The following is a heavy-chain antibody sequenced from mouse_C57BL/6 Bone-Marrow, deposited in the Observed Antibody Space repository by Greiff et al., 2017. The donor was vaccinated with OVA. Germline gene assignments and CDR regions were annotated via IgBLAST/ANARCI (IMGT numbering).Heavy chain of an antibody. CDR3: TRLDWYFDV. Sequence: EVKLMESEGGLVQPGSSMKLSCTASGFTFSDYYMAWVRQVPEKGLEWVANINYDGSSTYYLDSLKSRFIISRDNAKNILYLQMSSLKSEDTAMYYCTRLDWYFDVWGTGTTVTVSS. CDR1: GFTFSDYY. V-gene: IGHV5-16*02. J-gene: IGHJ1*03. CDR2: INYDGSST.